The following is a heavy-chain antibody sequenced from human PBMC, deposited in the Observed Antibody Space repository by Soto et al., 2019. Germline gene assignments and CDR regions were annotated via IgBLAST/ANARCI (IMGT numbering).Heavy chain of an antibody. CDR3: AKDLMGAEVE. CDR2: ISYDGSNK. V-gene: IGHV3-30*18. CDR1: GFTFSSYG. Sequence: GGSLRLSCAASGFTFSSYGMHWVRQAPGKGLEWVAVISYDGSNKYYADSVKGRFTISRDNSKNTLYLQMNSLRAEDTAVYYCAKDLMGAEVEWGQGTLVTVSS. D-gene: IGHD1-26*01. J-gene: IGHJ4*02.